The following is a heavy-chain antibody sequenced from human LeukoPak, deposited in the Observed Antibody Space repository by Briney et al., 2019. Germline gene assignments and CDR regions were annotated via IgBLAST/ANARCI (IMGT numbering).Heavy chain of an antibody. Sequence: SETLSLTCTVSGGSISSYYWSWIRQPAGKGLEWIGRIYTSGSTNYNPSLKSRVTMSVDTTKNQFSLKLSSVTAADTAVYYCARDSDFWSGYPQYYMDVWGKGTTVTVSS. D-gene: IGHD3-3*01. CDR1: GGSISSYY. V-gene: IGHV4-4*07. CDR3: ARDSDFWSGYPQYYMDV. J-gene: IGHJ6*03. CDR2: IYTSGST.